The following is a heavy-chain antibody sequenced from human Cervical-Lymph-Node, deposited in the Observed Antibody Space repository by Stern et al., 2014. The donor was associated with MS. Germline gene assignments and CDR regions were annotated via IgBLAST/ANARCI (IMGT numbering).Heavy chain of an antibody. J-gene: IGHJ6*02. D-gene: IGHD4-17*01. CDR2: LSAYHGNT. V-gene: IGHV1-18*01. CDR1: GYTFTSYG. CDR3: ARVRTTVTSYYYYGMDV. Sequence: VQLVESGAEVKKPGASVKVSCKASGYTFTSYGISWVRQAPGQGLAWMGWLSAYHGNTNYAQKLKGRVTMTTDASTSTAYMELRSLRSDDTAVYYCARVRTTVTSYYYYGMDVWGQGTTVTVSS.